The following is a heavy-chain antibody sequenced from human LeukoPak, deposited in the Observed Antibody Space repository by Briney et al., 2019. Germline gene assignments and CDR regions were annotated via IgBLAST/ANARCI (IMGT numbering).Heavy chain of an antibody. CDR3: ARTTTTFDD. Sequence: PSETLSLTCTVSGGSISSYYWSWIRQPPGKGLEWIGYVSDTGSTNYNPSPKSRVTISVDTSKNQFYLKLTSVTAADTAVYYCARTTTTFDDWGHGTLVTVSS. J-gene: IGHJ4*01. V-gene: IGHV4-59*01. D-gene: IGHD4-11*01. CDR1: GGSISSYY. CDR2: VSDTGST.